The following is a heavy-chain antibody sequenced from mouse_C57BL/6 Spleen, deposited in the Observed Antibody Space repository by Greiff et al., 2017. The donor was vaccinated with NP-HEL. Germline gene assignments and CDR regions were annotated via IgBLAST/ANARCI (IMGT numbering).Heavy chain of an antibody. CDR1: GYAFTNYL. CDR3: ARDDSSFDY. CDR2: INPGSGGT. Sequence: QVQLQQSGAELVRPGTSVKVSCKASGYAFTNYLIEWVKQRPGQGLEWIGVINPGSGGTNYNEKFKSKATLTADKSSSTAYMQLSSLTSEDSAVYFCARDDSSFDYWGQGTTLTVSS. V-gene: IGHV1-54*01. D-gene: IGHD2-4*01. J-gene: IGHJ2*01.